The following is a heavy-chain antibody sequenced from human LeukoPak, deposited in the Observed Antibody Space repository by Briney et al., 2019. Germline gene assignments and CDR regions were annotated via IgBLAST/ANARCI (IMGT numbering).Heavy chain of an antibody. Sequence: QTGGSLRLSCAASGFTFSSYAMSWVRQAPGKGLGWVSAISGSGGSTYYADSVKGRFTISRDNSKNTLYLQMNSLRAEDTAVYYCARDGNYYDSSGYYSVADYWGQGTLVTVSS. D-gene: IGHD3-22*01. CDR3: ARDGNYYDSSGYYSVADY. CDR1: GFTFSSYA. CDR2: ISGSGGST. V-gene: IGHV3-23*01. J-gene: IGHJ4*02.